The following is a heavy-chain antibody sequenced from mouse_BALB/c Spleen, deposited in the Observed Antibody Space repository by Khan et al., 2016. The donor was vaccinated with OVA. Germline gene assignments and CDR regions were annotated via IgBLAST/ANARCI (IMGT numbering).Heavy chain of an antibody. V-gene: IGHV7-3*02. J-gene: IGHJ2*01. D-gene: IGHD1-2*01. CDR3: ATDPPHYYGPLYCFDY. Sequence: EVELVESGGGLVQPGGSLRLSCATSGFTFTDYYMSWVRQPPGKALEWLGFIRNKANGYTTEYSASVKGRFTISSDNSQSILYLQMNTLRAEDSATYYCATDPPHYYGPLYCFDYWGQGTTLTVSS. CDR2: IRNKANGYTT. CDR1: GFTFTDYY.